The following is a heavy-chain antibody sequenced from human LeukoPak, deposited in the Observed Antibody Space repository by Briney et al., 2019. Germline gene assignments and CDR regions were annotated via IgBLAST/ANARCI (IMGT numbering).Heavy chain of an antibody. D-gene: IGHD6-13*01. J-gene: IGHJ4*02. CDR3: ARGKVGDSRTFDY. Sequence: WIRQPPGKGLEWIGYIYYSGSTYYNPSLKSRVTISVDTSKNQFSLKLSSVTAADTAVYYCARGKVGDSRTFDYWGQGTLVTVSS. CDR2: IYYSGST. V-gene: IGHV4-30-4*08.